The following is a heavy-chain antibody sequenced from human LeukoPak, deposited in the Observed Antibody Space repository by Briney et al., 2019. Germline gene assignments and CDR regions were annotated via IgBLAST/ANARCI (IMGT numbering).Heavy chain of an antibody. CDR1: GGSFSVYY. V-gene: IGHV4-34*01. CDR3: ARGVTLSVAHTGGRDTCPFDY. Sequence: PSETLSLTCAVYGGSFSVYYWSWIRQPPGKGLEWIGEINHSGSTNYNPSLKSRVTISVDTSKNQFSLKLSSVTAADTAVYYCARGVTLSVAHTGGRDTCPFDYWGQGTLVTVSS. CDR2: INHSGST. J-gene: IGHJ4*02. D-gene: IGHD6-19*01.